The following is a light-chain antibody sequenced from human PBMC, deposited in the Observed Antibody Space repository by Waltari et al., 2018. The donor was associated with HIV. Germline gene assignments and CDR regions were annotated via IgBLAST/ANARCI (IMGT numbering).Light chain of an antibody. V-gene: IGKV3-11*01. CDR1: QSVSSY. Sequence: ILLTQSPVILTLSPWERATLSCRDSQSVSSYLAWYQQKPGQAPRLPIYDASNRATGIPARFSGSGSGTDFTLTISSLEPEDFAVYYCHQRSSWPPGAFGGGTKVEIK. J-gene: IGKJ4*01. CDR3: HQRSSWPPGA. CDR2: DAS.